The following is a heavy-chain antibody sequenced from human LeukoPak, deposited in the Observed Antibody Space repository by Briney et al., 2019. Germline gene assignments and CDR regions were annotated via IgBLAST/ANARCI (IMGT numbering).Heavy chain of an antibody. V-gene: IGHV3-73*01. D-gene: IGHD7-27*01. Sequence: GGSLRLSCAASGFTFSGSAMHWVRQASGKGLEWVGRIRSKGNSYATAYAASVKGRFTISRDDSKKKAYLQRNSQKAEDTAVYYCNRRTGEASGIDDWGQGTLVTVSS. CDR2: IRSKGNSYAT. CDR3: NRRTGEASGIDD. J-gene: IGHJ4*02. CDR1: GFTFSGSA.